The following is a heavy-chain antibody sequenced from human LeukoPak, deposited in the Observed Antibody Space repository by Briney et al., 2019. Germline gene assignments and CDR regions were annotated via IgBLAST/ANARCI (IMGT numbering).Heavy chain of an antibody. D-gene: IGHD3-3*01. V-gene: IGHV4-34*01. CDR1: GGSFSGYY. Sequence: PSETLSLTCAVYGGSFSGYYWSWIRQPPGKGLEWIGEINHSGSTNYNPSLKSRVTISVDTSKNQFSLKLSSVTAADTAVYYCARENTYYDFWSGPGPWFDPWGQGTLVTVSS. J-gene: IGHJ5*02. CDR2: INHSGST. CDR3: ARENTYYDFWSGPGPWFDP.